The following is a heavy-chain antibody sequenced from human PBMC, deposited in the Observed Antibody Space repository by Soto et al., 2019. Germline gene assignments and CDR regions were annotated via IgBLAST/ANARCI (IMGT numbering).Heavy chain of an antibody. CDR1: GFTFSSYA. CDR2: ISYDGSNK. CDR3: AREGGDTAMVTGYYYYGMDV. Sequence: VGSLRLSCAASGFTFSSYAMHWVRQAPGKGLEWVAVISYDGSNKYYADSVKGRFTISRDNSKNTLYLQMNSLRAEDTAVYYCAREGGDTAMVTGYYYYGMDVWGQGTTVTVSS. V-gene: IGHV3-30-3*01. J-gene: IGHJ6*02. D-gene: IGHD5-18*01.